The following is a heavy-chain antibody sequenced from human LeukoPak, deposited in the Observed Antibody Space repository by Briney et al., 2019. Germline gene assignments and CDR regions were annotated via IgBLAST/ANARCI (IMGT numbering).Heavy chain of an antibody. D-gene: IGHD6-13*01. CDR1: GFTFSDHY. CDR3: ARTHHSSSWPHYYFDY. CDR2: IRNKANSYTT. Sequence: GGSLRLSCAASGFTFSDHYMDWVRQAPGKGLEWVGRIRNKANSYTTEYAASVKGRFTISRDDSKNSLYLQMNSLRAEDTAVYYCARTHHSSSWPHYYFDYWGQGTLVTVSS. V-gene: IGHV3-72*01. J-gene: IGHJ4*02.